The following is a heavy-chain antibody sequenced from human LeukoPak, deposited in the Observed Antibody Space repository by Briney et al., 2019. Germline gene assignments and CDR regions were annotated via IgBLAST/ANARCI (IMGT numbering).Heavy chain of an antibody. Sequence: PGGSLRLSCAASGFTFSSYAMSWVRQAPGKGLEWVSTVSGSGGSTYYADSVKGRFTISRDNSKNTLYLQMNSLGAEDTALYYCATAIYYFDYWGQGTLVTVSS. CDR3: ATAIYYFDY. V-gene: IGHV3-23*01. CDR2: VSGSGGST. D-gene: IGHD2/OR15-2a*01. CDR1: GFTFSSYA. J-gene: IGHJ4*02.